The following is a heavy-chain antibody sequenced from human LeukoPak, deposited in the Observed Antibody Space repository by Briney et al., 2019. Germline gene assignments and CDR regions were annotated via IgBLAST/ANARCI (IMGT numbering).Heavy chain of an antibody. J-gene: IGHJ6*02. CDR2: IIPILGIA. CDR1: GGTFSSYA. D-gene: IGHD3-10*01. Sequence: SVKVSCKASGGTFSSYAMSWVRQAPGQGLEWMGRIIPILGIANYAQKFQGRVTITADKSTSTAYMELSSLRSEDTAVYYCARSKYYYGSGSHRGSYYYYGMDVWGQGTTVTVSS. CDR3: ARSKYYYGSGSHRGSYYYYGMDV. V-gene: IGHV1-69*04.